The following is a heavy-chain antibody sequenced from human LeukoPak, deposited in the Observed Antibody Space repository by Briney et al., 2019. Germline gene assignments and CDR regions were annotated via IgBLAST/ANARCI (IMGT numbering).Heavy chain of an antibody. J-gene: IGHJ4*02. D-gene: IGHD5-24*01. Sequence: GASVKVSCKVSGYTLTELSMHWVRQAPGKGLEWMGGFDPEDGETIYAQKFQGRVTITADESTSTAYMELSSLRSEDTAVYYCARGVEMATIFYYWGQGTLVTVSS. V-gene: IGHV1-24*01. CDR1: GYTLTELS. CDR2: FDPEDGET. CDR3: ARGVEMATIFYY.